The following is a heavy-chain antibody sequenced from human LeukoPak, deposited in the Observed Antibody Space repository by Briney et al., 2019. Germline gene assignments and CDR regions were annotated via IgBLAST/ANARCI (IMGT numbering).Heavy chain of an antibody. CDR2: ISSSGST. CDR3: ARGPYSYDSSGAFDI. V-gene: IGHV4-59*10. D-gene: IGHD3-22*01. CDR1: GGSFSGYY. J-gene: IGHJ3*02. Sequence: ASETLSLTCAVYGGSFSGYYWSWIRQPAGKGLEWTGRISSSGSTNYNPSLKSRVTISVDTSKNQFSLKLSSVTAADTAVYFCARGPYSYDSSGAFDIWGQGTMVTVSS.